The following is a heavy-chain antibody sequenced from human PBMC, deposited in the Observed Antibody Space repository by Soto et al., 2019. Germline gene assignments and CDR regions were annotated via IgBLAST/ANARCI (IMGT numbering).Heavy chain of an antibody. J-gene: IGHJ4*02. V-gene: IGHV3-73*01. D-gene: IGHD5-12*01. Sequence: EVQVVVSGGGLVQPGGSLKLSCAASGVTFSGSAMHWVRQASGKGLEWVGRIRSKANSYATAYGASVKGRFTIPRDDSKNTAYLQMNSMKTEDTAVYYCTTRGDGYNADFDYWGQGTLVTVSS. CDR3: TTRGDGYNADFDY. CDR2: IRSKANSYAT. CDR1: GVTFSGSA.